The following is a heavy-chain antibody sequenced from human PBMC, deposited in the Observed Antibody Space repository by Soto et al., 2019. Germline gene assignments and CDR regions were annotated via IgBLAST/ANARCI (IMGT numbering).Heavy chain of an antibody. V-gene: IGHV1-2*02. D-gene: IGHD3-3*02. Sequence: ASVKVSCKAYGYTFTGYDMKWVRQAPGQGLEWMGWINPNSGGTNYAQKFQGMVTMTRDTSIITAYMELSRLRSDDTAVYYCASIRWGAFDIWGQGTMVTVSS. CDR2: INPNSGGT. CDR3: ASIRWGAFDI. CDR1: GYTFTGYD. J-gene: IGHJ3*02.